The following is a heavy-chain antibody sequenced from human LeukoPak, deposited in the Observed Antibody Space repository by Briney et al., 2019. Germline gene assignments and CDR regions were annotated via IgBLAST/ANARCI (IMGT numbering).Heavy chain of an antibody. D-gene: IGHD1-1*01. CDR2: ISAYNGNT. J-gene: IGHJ3*02. CDR1: GYTFTSYG. Sequence: GASVKVSCKASGYTFTSYGISWVRQAPGQGLEWMGWISAYNGNTNYAQKLQGRVTMTTDTSTSTAYMELRSLRSDDTAVYYCARVKYEAQNCRVFDIWGQGTMVTVSS. V-gene: IGHV1-18*01. CDR3: ARVKYEAQNCRVFDI.